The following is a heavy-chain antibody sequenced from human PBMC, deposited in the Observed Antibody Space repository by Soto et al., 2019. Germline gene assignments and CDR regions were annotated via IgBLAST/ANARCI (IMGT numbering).Heavy chain of an antibody. CDR3: ARGGTYCSGGSCYLPYFQH. Sequence: QVQLVQSGAEVKKPGSSVKVSCKASGGTFSSYTISWVRQAPGQGLEWMGRIIPILGIANYARKFQGRATSTADKYKSTAYIELRSLRSEDTARYYCARGGTYCSGGSCYLPYFQHWGQGTLVTVSS. CDR2: IIPILGIA. J-gene: IGHJ1*01. V-gene: IGHV1-69*02. D-gene: IGHD2-15*01. CDR1: GGTFSSYT.